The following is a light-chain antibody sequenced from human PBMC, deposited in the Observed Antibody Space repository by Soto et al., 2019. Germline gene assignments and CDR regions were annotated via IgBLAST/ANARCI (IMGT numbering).Light chain of an antibody. CDR1: QGIGNA. CDR3: LQDINYPWT. Sequence: AIQMTQSPSSLSASVGDIVTISCRASQGIGNALGWYQQKTGKPPKVLIYGDSNLQSGVPQRFSGSGSGTDLNLAISRLQPEDSATYYCLQDINYPWTFGQGTKVDIK. V-gene: IGKV1-6*01. CDR2: GDS. J-gene: IGKJ1*01.